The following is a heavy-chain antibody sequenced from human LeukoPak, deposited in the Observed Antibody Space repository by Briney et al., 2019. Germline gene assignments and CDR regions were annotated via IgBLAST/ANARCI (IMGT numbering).Heavy chain of an antibody. V-gene: IGHV3-66*01. CDR1: GGSFSGYY. CDR3: AGGPSGYGYPLYY. CDR2: IYSGGST. Sequence: ETLSLTCAVYGGSFSGYYWSWVRQAPGKGLKWVSVIYSGGSTYYADSVKGRFTISRDNSKNTLYLQMNSLRAEDTAVYYCAGGPSGYGYPLYYWGQGTLVTVSS. J-gene: IGHJ4*02. D-gene: IGHD5-18*01.